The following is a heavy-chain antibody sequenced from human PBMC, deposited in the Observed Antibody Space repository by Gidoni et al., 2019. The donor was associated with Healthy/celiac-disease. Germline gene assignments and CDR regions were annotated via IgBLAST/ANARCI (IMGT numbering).Heavy chain of an antibody. Sequence: QVQLVESGGGVVQPGRSRRLSCAASGFTFRSYGMHWVRQAPGKGLEWVELISFDGSNKYYVDSVKGRFTISRDNSKNTLYLQMNSLRAEDTAVYYCAGGWNDVGWFDPWGQGTLVTVSS. CDR3: AGGWNDVGWFDP. V-gene: IGHV3-30*03. CDR1: GFTFRSYG. J-gene: IGHJ5*02. D-gene: IGHD1-1*01. CDR2: ISFDGSNK.